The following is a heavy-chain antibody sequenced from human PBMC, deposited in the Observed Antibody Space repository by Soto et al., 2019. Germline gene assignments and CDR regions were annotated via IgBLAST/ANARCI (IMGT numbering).Heavy chain of an antibody. J-gene: IGHJ4*02. Sequence: GGSLRLSCAASGFTFGSYAMSWVHQAPGKGLEWVSAISGSGGSTYYADSVKGRFTIYRDNSKNTLYLQMNSLRAEDTAVYYCAKTQWGPAVTFFDYWGQGTLVTVSS. CDR1: GFTFGSYA. CDR3: AKTQWGPAVTFFDY. V-gene: IGHV3-23*01. CDR2: ISGSGGST. D-gene: IGHD2-2*01.